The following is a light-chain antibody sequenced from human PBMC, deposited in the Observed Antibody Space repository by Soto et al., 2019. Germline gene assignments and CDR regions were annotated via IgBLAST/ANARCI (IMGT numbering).Light chain of an antibody. Sequence: SYELTQPPSVSVSPGQTASITCSGDKLGDKYSHWYQQKPGQSPVLVIYQNNKRPSGIPERFSGSKSGNTATLTISGTQTMDEADYYCQAWDSNTAEVFGTGTKLTVL. CDR3: QAWDSNTAEV. V-gene: IGLV3-1*01. J-gene: IGLJ1*01. CDR1: KLGDKY. CDR2: QNN.